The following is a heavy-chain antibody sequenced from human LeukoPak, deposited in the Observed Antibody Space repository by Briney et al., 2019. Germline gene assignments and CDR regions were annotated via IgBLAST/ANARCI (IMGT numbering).Heavy chain of an antibody. V-gene: IGHV3-23*01. CDR3: AKGGARPKITMVRGAKDYYYGMDV. CDR2: ISGSGGST. J-gene: IGHJ6*04. CDR1: GFTFSSYG. Sequence: GRSLRLSCAASGFTFSSYGMHWVRQAPGKGLEWVSAISGSGGSTYYADSVKGRFTISRDNSKNTLYLQMNSLRAEDTAVYYCAKGGARPKITMVRGAKDYYYGMDVWGKGTTVTVSS. D-gene: IGHD3-10*01.